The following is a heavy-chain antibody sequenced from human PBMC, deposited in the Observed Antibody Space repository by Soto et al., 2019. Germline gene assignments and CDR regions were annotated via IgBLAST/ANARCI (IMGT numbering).Heavy chain of an antibody. Sequence: EVQLLESGGDLVQPGGSLRLSCAASGFTFSSYAMTWVRQAPGKGLEWVSSPIGSGGSTYYADSVKGRFTISRDNSKNTLYLQMNSLRAEDTAVYYCAKRSGSDWYGPFDKWGQGTLVTVSS. CDR1: GFTFSSYA. J-gene: IGHJ4*02. CDR2: PIGSGGST. D-gene: IGHD6-13*01. CDR3: AKRSGSDWYGPFDK. V-gene: IGHV3-23*01.